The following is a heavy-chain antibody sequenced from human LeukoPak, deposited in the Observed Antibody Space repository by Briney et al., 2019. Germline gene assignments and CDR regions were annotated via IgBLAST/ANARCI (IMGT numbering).Heavy chain of an antibody. CDR1: GGSTISYF. Sequence: SETLSLTCTVSGGSTISYFRSWIRQPAGKGLEWIGHIYTSGTTHYNPSLKNRVTISLDTSKSQFSLQLNSVTAADTAVYYCARAEGSGSGAYTLDYWGQGILVTVSS. V-gene: IGHV4-4*07. J-gene: IGHJ4*02. D-gene: IGHD3-10*01. CDR3: ARAEGSGSGAYTLDY. CDR2: IYTSGTT.